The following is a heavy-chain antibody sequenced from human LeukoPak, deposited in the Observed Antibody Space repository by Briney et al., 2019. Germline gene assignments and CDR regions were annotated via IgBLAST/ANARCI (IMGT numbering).Heavy chain of an antibody. J-gene: IGHJ6*02. CDR2: INPNSGGT. CDR1: GYTFTGYY. Sequence: ASVKVSCKASGYTFTGYYMHWVRQAPGQGLEWMGWINPNSGGTNYAQKFQDRVTMTRDTSISTAYMELSRLRSDDTAVYYCARVPGTYYYGSGSKYYYYYGMDVWGQGTTVTVSS. V-gene: IGHV1-2*02. D-gene: IGHD3-10*01. CDR3: ARVPGTYYYGSGSKYYYYYGMDV.